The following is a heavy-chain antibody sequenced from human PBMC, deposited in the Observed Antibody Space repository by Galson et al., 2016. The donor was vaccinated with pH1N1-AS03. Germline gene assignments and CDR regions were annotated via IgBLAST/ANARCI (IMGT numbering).Heavy chain of an antibody. Sequence: QSGAEVKKPGESLRISCQASGHTFTSFWIAWVRQVPGKGLEWLGRIEPSDDDNEWRPSLTGHDRITADKSSSTAYLQWTTLKASDTATYYCASPKSVFDYHLDFWGQGTLVTVTS. J-gene: IGHJ4*02. V-gene: IGHV5-10-1*01. D-gene: IGHD3-9*01. CDR2: IEPSDDDN. CDR3: ASPKSVFDYHLDF. CDR1: GHTFTSFW.